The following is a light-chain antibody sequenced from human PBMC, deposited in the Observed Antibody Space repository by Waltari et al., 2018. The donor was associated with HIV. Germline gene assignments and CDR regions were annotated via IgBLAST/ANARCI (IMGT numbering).Light chain of an antibody. CDR1: GSDLGSSDF. V-gene: IGLV2-14*03. J-gene: IGLJ1*01. CDR3: SSFTTSQTYI. CDR2: DAT. Sequence: HSALTQPASVSGSPGQSISISCSGTGSDLGSSDFFSWYQQHPGRPPKLIIYDATNRPSDVSARFSASKSGTTASLTITGLQDEDEADYFCSSFTTSQTYIFGSGSRVTVL.